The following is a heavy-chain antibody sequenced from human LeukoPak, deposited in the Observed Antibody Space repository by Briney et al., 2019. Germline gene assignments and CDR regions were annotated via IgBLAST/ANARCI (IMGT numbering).Heavy chain of an antibody. CDR2: ISGSGGST. J-gene: IGHJ4*02. Sequence: GGSRRLSCAASGFTFSSYAMSWVRQAPGKGLEWVSAISGSGGSTYYADSVKGRFTISRDNSKNTLYLQMNSLRAEDTAVYYCAKDLFDYGDCFDYWGQGTLVTVSS. V-gene: IGHV3-23*01. CDR3: AKDLFDYGDCFDY. CDR1: GFTFSSYA. D-gene: IGHD3-16*01.